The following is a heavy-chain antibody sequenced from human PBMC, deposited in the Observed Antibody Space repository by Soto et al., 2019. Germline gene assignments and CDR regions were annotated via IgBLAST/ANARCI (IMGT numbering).Heavy chain of an antibody. CDR1: GGSISSGGYY. CDR3: ARGGEEYCSGSSCNWFDP. D-gene: IGHD2-15*01. CDR2: IYYSGST. J-gene: IGHJ5*02. Sequence: SETLSLTCTVSGGSISSGGYYWSWIRQHPGKGLEWIGYIYYSGSTYYNPSLKSRVTISVDTSKNQFSLKLSSVTAADTAVYYCARGGEEYCSGSSCNWFDPWGQGTLVTVSS. V-gene: IGHV4-31*03.